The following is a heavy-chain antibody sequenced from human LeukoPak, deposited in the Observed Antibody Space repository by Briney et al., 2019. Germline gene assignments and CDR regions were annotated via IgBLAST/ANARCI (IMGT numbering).Heavy chain of an antibody. CDR2: INHSGST. D-gene: IGHD6-19*01. CDR3: ARAVGEQWLAFDY. J-gene: IGHJ4*02. CDR1: GGSISSSHW. Sequence: SETLSLTCAVSGGSISSSHWWSWVRRPPGKGLEWIGEINHSGSTNYNPSLKSRVTISVDTSKNQFSLKLSSVTAADTAVYYCARAVGEQWLAFDYWGQGTLVTVSS. V-gene: IGHV4-4*02.